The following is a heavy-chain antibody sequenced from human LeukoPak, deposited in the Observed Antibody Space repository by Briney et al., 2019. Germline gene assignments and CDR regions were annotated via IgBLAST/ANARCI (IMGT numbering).Heavy chain of an antibody. CDR3: AELGITMIGGV. J-gene: IGHJ6*04. V-gene: IGHV3-48*03. CDR2: ISNSGSTL. Sequence: GGALRLSCAASGFTFSSYEMNWVRQAPGKGVEWVSYISNSGSTLCYADSVKARFTNSRDNAKNSQNLQMNRQRAEDTAVYYCAELGITMIGGVWGKGNTVTVPS. D-gene: IGHD3-10*02. CDR1: GFTFSSYE.